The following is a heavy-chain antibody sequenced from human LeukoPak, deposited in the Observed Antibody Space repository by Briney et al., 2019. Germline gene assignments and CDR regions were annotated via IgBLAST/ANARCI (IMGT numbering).Heavy chain of an antibody. J-gene: IGHJ4*02. CDR2: TYFRSKWYY. V-gene: IGHV6-1*01. CDR1: GDSVSASNPA. CDR3: VRDWIGYSFDY. Sequence: SQTLSLTCAISGDSVSASNPAWNWIRQSPSRGLEWLGRTYFRSKWYYDYAESVKSRITINPDTSKNQFSLQMISVPGADTAVYYCVRDWIGYSFDYWGQGTLVTVSS. D-gene: IGHD3-3*01.